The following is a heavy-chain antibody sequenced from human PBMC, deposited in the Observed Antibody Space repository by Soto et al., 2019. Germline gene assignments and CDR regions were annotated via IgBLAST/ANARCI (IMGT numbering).Heavy chain of an antibody. CDR2: ISAYNGNT. D-gene: IGHD1-26*01. CDR1: GYTFTSYG. J-gene: IGHJ4*02. CDR3: ARESLGGAIRPGSNEY. V-gene: IGHV1-18*01. Sequence: QVQLVQSGAEVKKPGASVKVSCKASGYTFTSYGISWVRQAPGQGLEWMGWISAYNGNTNYAQQLQGIVTMTTDTSTSTAVMELVSLRADDTAVYYCARESLGGAIRPGSNEYWGQGTLVAVPS.